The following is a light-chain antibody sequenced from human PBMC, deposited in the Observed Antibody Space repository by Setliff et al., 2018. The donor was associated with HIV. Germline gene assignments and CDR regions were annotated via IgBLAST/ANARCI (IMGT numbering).Light chain of an antibody. CDR2: WAS. J-gene: IGKJ4*01. CDR1: QSVLYSSNNKNY. V-gene: IGKV4-1*01. Sequence: DIVMTQSPDSLAVSLGERATINCKSSQSVLYSSNNKNYLAWYQQKPGQPPKLLIYWASTRESGVPDRFSGSGSGTDFTLTISSLQAEAVAVYYCQQYYNTPALTFGGGTKVDIK. CDR3: QQYYNTPALT.